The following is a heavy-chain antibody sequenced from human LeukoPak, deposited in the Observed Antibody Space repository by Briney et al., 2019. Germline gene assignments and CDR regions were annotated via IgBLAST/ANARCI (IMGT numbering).Heavy chain of an antibody. D-gene: IGHD2-21*01. J-gene: IGHJ4*02. V-gene: IGHV3-23*01. CDR3: ARELCCGEGRYFDY. CDR2: ISGSGGST. Sequence: PGGSLRLSCAASGVTFSSYAMSWVRQAPGQGLEWVSAISGSGGSTYYADSVRGRFTVSRDNSKNTLFLQMNSLRAEDTALYYCARELCCGEGRYFDYWGQGTLVTVSS. CDR1: GVTFSSYA.